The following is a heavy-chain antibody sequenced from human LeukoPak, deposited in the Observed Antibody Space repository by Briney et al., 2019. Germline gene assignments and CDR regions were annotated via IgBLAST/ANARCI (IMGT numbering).Heavy chain of an antibody. CDR2: IYYTGNT. CDR3: ARANYGSGSYDLRFFDY. CDR1: GDSISTSKSY. Sequence: SETLSLTCTVSGDSISTSKSYWGWIRQPPLKGLEWIGSIYYTGNTYYNASLKSRVTISVDTSKNQFSLKLSSVTAADTAVYYCARANYGSGSYDLRFFDYWGQGTLVTVSS. J-gene: IGHJ4*02. D-gene: IGHD3-10*01. V-gene: IGHV4-39*07.